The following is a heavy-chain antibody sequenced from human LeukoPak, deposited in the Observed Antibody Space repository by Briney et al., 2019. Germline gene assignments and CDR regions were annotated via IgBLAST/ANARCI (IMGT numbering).Heavy chain of an antibody. CDR2: IYYSGST. Sequence: TSETLSLTCTVSGGSISSGGYYWSWIRQHPGKGLEWIGYIYYSGSTYYNPSLKSRVTISVDTSKNQFSLKLSSVTAADTAVYYCARVGAAGTFDYWGQGTLVTVSS. D-gene: IGHD6-13*01. CDR3: ARVGAAGTFDY. V-gene: IGHV4-31*03. J-gene: IGHJ4*02. CDR1: GGSISSGGYY.